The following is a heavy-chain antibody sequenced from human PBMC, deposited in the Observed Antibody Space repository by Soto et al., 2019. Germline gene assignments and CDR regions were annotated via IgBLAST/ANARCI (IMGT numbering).Heavy chain of an antibody. CDR1: GGRDCSYW. CDR2: IDHSDSYT. Sequence: GEALQISCEGPGGRDCSYWSTWVRQMNGKGLAWMGRIDHSDSYTNYSPSIQGHVTISADKSISTAYLQWSSLKASDTAMYYCARRGAQLGELLAFTDKGFDPWGQGTLVTVSS. CDR3: ARRGAQLGELLAFTDKGFDP. J-gene: IGHJ5*02. D-gene: IGHD3-10*01. V-gene: IGHV5-10-1*01.